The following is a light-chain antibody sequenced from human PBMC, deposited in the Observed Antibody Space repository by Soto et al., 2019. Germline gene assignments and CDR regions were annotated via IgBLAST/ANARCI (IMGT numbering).Light chain of an antibody. CDR1: QSVSSN. CDR2: DAS. CDR3: QQYNNWPRT. J-gene: IGKJ1*01. V-gene: IGKV3-15*01. Sequence: EIVMTQSPATLSVSRGEGATLSCRASQSVSSNLAWYQLKPGQAPRLLIYDASTRATGIPARFSGSGSGTEFTLTIGSLQSEDFAVYYCQQYNNWPRTFGQGTKVEIK.